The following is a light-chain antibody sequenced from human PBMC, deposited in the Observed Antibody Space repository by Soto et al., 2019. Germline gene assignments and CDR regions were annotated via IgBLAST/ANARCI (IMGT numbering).Light chain of an antibody. Sequence: EIVMTQSTATLSVSPGERATLSCRASQSVSNNLAWYLHKPGQAPRLLIYGASTRATGIPARFSGSGSGTEFTLTISSLQSEDFAVYYCQQYNNWPPLTFGGGTKVEIK. J-gene: IGKJ4*01. CDR2: GAS. CDR1: QSVSNN. V-gene: IGKV3-15*01. CDR3: QQYNNWPPLT.